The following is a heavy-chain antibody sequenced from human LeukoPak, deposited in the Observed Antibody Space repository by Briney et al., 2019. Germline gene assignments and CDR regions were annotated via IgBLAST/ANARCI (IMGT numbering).Heavy chain of an antibody. CDR3: ARIGTYAEFDY. Sequence: GASLQISCKGSQYSFTTYWIGWVRQMPGKGLEWMGIINPGDSDTRYSPSFQGQVTISADKSISTAYLQWSSLKASDTAMYYCARIGTYAEFDYWGQGSLVTVSS. V-gene: IGHV5-51*01. CDR1: QYSFTTYW. D-gene: IGHD6-13*01. J-gene: IGHJ4*02. CDR2: INPGDSDT.